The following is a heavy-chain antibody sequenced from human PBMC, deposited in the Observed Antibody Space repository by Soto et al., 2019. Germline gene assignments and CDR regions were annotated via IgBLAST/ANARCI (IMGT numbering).Heavy chain of an antibody. CDR3: ARDLLLSRTNYYYYGMDV. J-gene: IGHJ6*02. CDR1: GGTFSSYA. CDR2: IIPFFGTA. Sequence: QVQLVQSGAEVKKPGSSVKVSCKASGGTFSSYAISWVRQAPGQGLEWMGGIIPFFGTANYAQKFQGRVTITADESTSTAYMELSSLRSEDTAVYYCARDLLLSRTNYYYYGMDVWGQGTTVTVSS. D-gene: IGHD3-10*01. V-gene: IGHV1-69*01.